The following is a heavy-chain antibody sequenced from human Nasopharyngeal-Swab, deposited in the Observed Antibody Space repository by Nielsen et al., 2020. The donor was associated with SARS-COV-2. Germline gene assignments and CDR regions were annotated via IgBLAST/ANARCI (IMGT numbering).Heavy chain of an antibody. CDR3: ARDNRDILTGYYYFDY. D-gene: IGHD3-9*01. Sequence: GESLKISCAASGFTFSSYSMNWVRQAPGKGLEWVSSISSSSSYIYYADSVKGRFTISRDNAKNSLYLQMNSLRAEDTAVNYCARDNRDILTGYYYFDYWGQGTLVTVSS. CDR2: ISSSSSYI. CDR1: GFTFSSYS. J-gene: IGHJ4*02. V-gene: IGHV3-21*01.